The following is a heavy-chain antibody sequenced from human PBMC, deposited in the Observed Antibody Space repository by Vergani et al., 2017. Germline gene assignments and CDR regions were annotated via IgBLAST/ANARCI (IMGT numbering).Heavy chain of an antibody. Sequence: EVQLVESGGGLVQPGGSLRLSCAASGFTFSAHYMDWVRQAPGKGLEWVGRTRNKANSYTTEYAASVKGRFTISRDDSKNSLYLQMNSLKIEDTAVYYCARLGYCSSTTCRQAFDIWGQGTMVTVS. CDR3: ARLGYCSSTTCRQAFDI. D-gene: IGHD2-2*01. V-gene: IGHV3-72*01. CDR2: TRNKANSYTT. CDR1: GFTFSAHY. J-gene: IGHJ3*02.